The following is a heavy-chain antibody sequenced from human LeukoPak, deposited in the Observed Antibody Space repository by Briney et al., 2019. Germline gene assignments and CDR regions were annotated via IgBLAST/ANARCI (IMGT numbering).Heavy chain of an antibody. D-gene: IGHD6-19*01. V-gene: IGHV1-2*02. CDR2: INPNSGDT. J-gene: IGHJ4*02. CDR3: ARVGSSGWYVHPTLDY. CDR1: GYTFTGYY. Sequence: ASVKVSCKASGYTFTGYYMHWVRQAPGQGLEWMGWINPNSGDTNYAQKFQGRVTVTRDTSISTAYMELSRLRSDDTAVYYCARVGSSGWYVHPTLDYWGQGTLLTVFS.